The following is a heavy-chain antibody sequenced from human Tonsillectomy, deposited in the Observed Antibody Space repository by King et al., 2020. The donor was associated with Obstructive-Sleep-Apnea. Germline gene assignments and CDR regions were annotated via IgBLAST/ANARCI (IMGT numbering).Heavy chain of an antibody. D-gene: IGHD6-19*01. CDR2: AYYSGST. CDR1: GDSISDFY. CDR3: ARSVAGIFDY. V-gene: IGHV4-59*08. J-gene: IGHJ4*02. Sequence: QLQESGPGLVKPSETLSLTCTVSGDSISDFYWSWIRQPPGEGLEYIGYAYYSGSTNYNPSLKSRVTISVDTSKNLFSLKLSSVTAADTAVYYCARSVAGIFDYWGQGTLVTVSS.